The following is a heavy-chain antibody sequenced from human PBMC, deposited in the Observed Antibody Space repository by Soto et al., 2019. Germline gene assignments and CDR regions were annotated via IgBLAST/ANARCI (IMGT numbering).Heavy chain of an antibody. J-gene: IGHJ4*02. D-gene: IGHD6-19*01. CDR1: GGTFSSDA. CDR3: ASAGAGTFDY. CDR2: IIPIFGTA. V-gene: IGHV1-69*12. Sequence: QVKLVQSGAEVKKPVSSVKVSCKSYGGTFSSDAIRWVRQSPGQGLEWMGGIIPIFGTANYAQKFQGRVTITAEDSTRTDYKERSRRRSEDTALYYGASAGAGTFDYWGQGTLVTVSS.